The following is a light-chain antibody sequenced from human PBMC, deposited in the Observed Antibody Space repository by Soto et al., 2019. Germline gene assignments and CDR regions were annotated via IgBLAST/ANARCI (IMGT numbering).Light chain of an antibody. Sequence: DIQMTQSPSSVSASVGDRVIITCRASQDIGNWLAWYQQKPGKAPNLLIYAASRLHSGVPSRFSGSGSGTDFTLTVYTLQPEDFATYYCQQAKAFPLTCGGGTQVEIK. V-gene: IGKV1D-12*01. CDR3: QQAKAFPLT. CDR1: QDIGNW. CDR2: AAS. J-gene: IGKJ4*01.